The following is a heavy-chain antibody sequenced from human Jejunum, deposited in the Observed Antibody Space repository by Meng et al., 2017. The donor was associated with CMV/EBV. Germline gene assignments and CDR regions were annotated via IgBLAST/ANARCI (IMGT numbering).Heavy chain of an antibody. V-gene: IGHV1-2*06. CDR1: AYTFAGYY. CDR2: INPNSGGA. J-gene: IGHJ2*01. CDR3: AREGLVGDLRYFDL. Sequence: QVQLVQSGAEVKKPGASVKVSCKASAYTFAGYYMHWVRQAPGQGLEWMGRINPNSGGANYAQKFQGRVTMTRDTSISTAYMELSRLRSDDTAVYYCAREGLVGDLRYFDLWGRGTVVTVSS. D-gene: IGHD3-16*01.